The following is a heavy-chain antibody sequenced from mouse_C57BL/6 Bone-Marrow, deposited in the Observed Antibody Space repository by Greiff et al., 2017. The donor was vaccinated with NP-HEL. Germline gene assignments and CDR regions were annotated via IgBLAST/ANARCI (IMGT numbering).Heavy chain of an antibody. Sequence: QVQLQQPGAELVKPGASVKMSCKASGYTFTSYWITWVKQRPGQGLEWIGDIYPGSGSTNYNEKFKGKATLTVDTSSSTAYMQLSSLTSEDAAVYYCARGGDGYYVGYWGQGTTLTVSS. CDR3: ARGGDGYYVGY. CDR2: IYPGSGST. CDR1: GYTFTSYW. V-gene: IGHV1-55*01. J-gene: IGHJ2*01. D-gene: IGHD2-3*01.